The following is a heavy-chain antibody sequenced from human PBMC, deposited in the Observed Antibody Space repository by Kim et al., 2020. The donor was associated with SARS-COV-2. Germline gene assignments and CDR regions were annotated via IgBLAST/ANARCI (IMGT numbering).Heavy chain of an antibody. Sequence: SETLSLTCAVYGGSFSGYYWSWVRQPPGKGLEWIGEINHSGSTNYNPSLKSRDTISVDTSKNQFTMKLSSVTAADTAGYYCARASYTAMVSARFDPWGQGTLVTVSS. CDR3: ARASYTAMVSARFDP. D-gene: IGHD5-18*01. CDR1: GGSFSGYY. J-gene: IGHJ5*02. V-gene: IGHV4-34*01. CDR2: INHSGST.